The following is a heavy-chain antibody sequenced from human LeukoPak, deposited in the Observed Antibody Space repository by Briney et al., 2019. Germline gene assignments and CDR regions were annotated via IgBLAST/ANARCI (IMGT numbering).Heavy chain of an antibody. Sequence: GRSLRLSCAASGFTFSSYAMHWVRQAPGKGLEWVAVISYDGTNKYYADSVKGRFTISRDNSKNTLYLQMNSLRAEDTAVYYCARVHWSGGGYFDYWGQGTLVTVS. D-gene: IGHD3-10*01. J-gene: IGHJ4*02. CDR3: ARVHWSGGGYFDY. V-gene: IGHV3-30*04. CDR1: GFTFSSYA. CDR2: ISYDGTNK.